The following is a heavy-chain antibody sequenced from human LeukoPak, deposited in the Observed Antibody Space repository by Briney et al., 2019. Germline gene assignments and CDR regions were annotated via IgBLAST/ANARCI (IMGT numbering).Heavy chain of an antibody. Sequence: GGALRLSCAASGFTFSSYSMNWVRQAPGKGGEGVASISSSSSYIYYADSVKGRFTISRDNAKHSLYLQMNSLRAEDTAVYYCARGSGWYYYYYGMDVWGQGTTVTVSS. CDR3: ARGSGWYYYYYGMDV. J-gene: IGHJ6*02. V-gene: IGHV3-21*01. CDR1: GFTFSSYS. CDR2: ISSSSSYI. D-gene: IGHD6-19*01.